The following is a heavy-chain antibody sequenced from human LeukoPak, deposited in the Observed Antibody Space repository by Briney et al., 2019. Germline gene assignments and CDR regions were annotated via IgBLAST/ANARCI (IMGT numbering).Heavy chain of an antibody. V-gene: IGHV3-11*01. CDR1: GFTFSDYY. CDR2: ISSSGSTI. CDR3: AREASFPLRYFDY. J-gene: IGHJ4*02. Sequence: GGSLRLSCAASGFTFSDYYMSWIRQAPGKGLEWVSYISSSGSTIYYADSVKGRFTISRDSAKNSLYLQMNSLRAEDTAVYYCAREASFPLRYFDYWGQGTLVTVSS.